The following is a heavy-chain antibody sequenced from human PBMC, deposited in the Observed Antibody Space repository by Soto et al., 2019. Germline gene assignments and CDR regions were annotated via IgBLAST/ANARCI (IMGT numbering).Heavy chain of an antibody. J-gene: IGHJ4*02. D-gene: IGHD2-15*01. CDR3: AKALLNLGYCSGGSCHGFDY. CDR2: ISGSGGST. Sequence: GGSLRLSCAASGFTFSSYAMSWVRQAQGKGLEWVSAISGSGGSTYYADSVKGRFTISRDNSKNTLYLQMNSLRADDTAVYYCAKALLNLGYCSGGSCHGFDYWGQGTLVTVSS. CDR1: GFTFSSYA. V-gene: IGHV3-23*01.